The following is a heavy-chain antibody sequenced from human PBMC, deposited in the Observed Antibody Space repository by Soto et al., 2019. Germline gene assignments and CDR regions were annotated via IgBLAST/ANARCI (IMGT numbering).Heavy chain of an antibody. J-gene: IGHJ4*02. V-gene: IGHV3-23*01. D-gene: IGHD4-4*01. CDR2: ISGSGGST. Sequence: EVQLLESGGGLVQPGGSLRLSCAASGFTFSSYAMSWVRQAPGKGLEWVSAISGSGGSTYYADSVKGRFTISRDNSKNTLYLQMNSLRAEDTAVYYCARTQEMTTALRGGIDYWGQGTLVTVSS. CDR3: ARTQEMTTALRGGIDY. CDR1: GFTFSSYA.